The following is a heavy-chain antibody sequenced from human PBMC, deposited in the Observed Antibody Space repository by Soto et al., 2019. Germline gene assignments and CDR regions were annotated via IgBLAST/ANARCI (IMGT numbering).Heavy chain of an antibody. V-gene: IGHV2-26*01. CDR3: ARIYITIFGVVSFDY. CDR2: IFSNDEK. J-gene: IGHJ4*02. D-gene: IGHD3-3*01. CDR1: GFSLSNARMG. Sequence: QVTLKESGPVLVKPTETLTLTCTVSGFSLSNARMGVSWIRQPPGKALEWLAHIFSNDEKSYSTSLKSRLTISKDPSKSQVVLTMTNMDPVDTATYYCARIYITIFGVVSFDYWGQGTLVTVSS.